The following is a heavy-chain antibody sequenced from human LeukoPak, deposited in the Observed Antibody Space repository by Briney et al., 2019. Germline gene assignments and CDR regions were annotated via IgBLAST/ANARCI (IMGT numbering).Heavy chain of an antibody. Sequence: PGGSLRLSCAASGFTFSSYEMNWVRQAPGKGLEWVSYISSSGSTIYYADSVKGRFTISRDNAKNSLYLQMNSLRAEDTAVYYCARDLIDYGGNSDHWGQGTLVTVSS. CDR3: ARDLIDYGGNSDH. D-gene: IGHD4-23*01. J-gene: IGHJ5*02. CDR2: ISSSGSTI. V-gene: IGHV3-48*03. CDR1: GFTFSSYE.